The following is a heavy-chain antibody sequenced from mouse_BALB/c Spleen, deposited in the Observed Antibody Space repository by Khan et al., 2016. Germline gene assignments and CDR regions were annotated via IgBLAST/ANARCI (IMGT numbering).Heavy chain of an antibody. Sequence: QVQLQQSGAELMKPGASVKISCKASGYTFSRYWIEWIKERPGHGLEWIGGILPGTDSTNYNDKFKGKAAFTAESSSSTAYIQINSLTSEDSAVYYCASGASWGQGTLVTVSA. CDR2: ILPGTDST. CDR3: ASGAS. CDR1: GYTFSRYW. V-gene: IGHV1-9*01. J-gene: IGHJ3*01.